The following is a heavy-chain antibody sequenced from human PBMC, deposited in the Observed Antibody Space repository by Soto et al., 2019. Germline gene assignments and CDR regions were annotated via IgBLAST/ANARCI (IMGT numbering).Heavy chain of an antibody. CDR3: ANPQRGYYYMDV. Sequence: EVQLLESGGGLVQPGGSLRLSCAASGFTFSSYAMSWVRQAPGKGLEWVSAISGSGGSTYYADSVKGRFTISRDNSKNTLYLQMNSLRAEDTAVYYCANPQRGYYYMDVWGKGTTVTVSS. CDR1: GFTFSSYA. CDR2: ISGSGGST. J-gene: IGHJ6*03. V-gene: IGHV3-23*01. D-gene: IGHD1-1*01.